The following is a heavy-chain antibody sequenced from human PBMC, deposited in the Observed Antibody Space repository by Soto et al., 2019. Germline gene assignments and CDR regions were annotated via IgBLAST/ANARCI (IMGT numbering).Heavy chain of an antibody. J-gene: IGHJ6*02. CDR3: ARHGTYYDILTGYHYYYGMDV. V-gene: IGHV5-10-1*01. CDR1: GYSFTSYW. CDR2: IDPSDSYT. Sequence: ESLKISCKGSGYSFTSYWISWVRQMPGKGLEWMGRIDPSDSYTNYSPSFQGHVTISADKSISTAYLQWSSLKASDTAMYYCARHGTYYDILTGYHYYYGMDVWGQGTTVTVSS. D-gene: IGHD3-9*01.